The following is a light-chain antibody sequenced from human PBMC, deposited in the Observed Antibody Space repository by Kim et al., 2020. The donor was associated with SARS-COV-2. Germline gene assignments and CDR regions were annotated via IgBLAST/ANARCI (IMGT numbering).Light chain of an antibody. CDR1: QSVSSN. CDR3: QQYNNWWT. CDR2: GAS. V-gene: IGKV3-15*01. J-gene: IGKJ1*01. Sequence: SWLPGERATLSCRASQSVSSNLAWYQQKPGQAPRLLIYGASTRATGIPARFSGSGSGTEFTLTISSLQSEDFAVYYCQQYNNWWTFGQGTKVDIK.